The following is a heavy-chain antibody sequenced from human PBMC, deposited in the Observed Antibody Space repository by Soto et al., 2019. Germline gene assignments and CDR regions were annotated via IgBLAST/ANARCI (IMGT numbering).Heavy chain of an antibody. J-gene: IGHJ4*02. Sequence: PSETLSLTCTVSGGSVSSGSYYWSWIRQPPGKGLEWIGYIYYSGSTNYNPSLKSRVTISVDTSKNQFSLKLSSVTAADTAVYYCARNGYSYGYYVYWGQGTLVTVSS. V-gene: IGHV4-61*01. CDR1: GGSVSSGSYY. CDR2: IYYSGST. CDR3: ARNGYSYGYYVY. D-gene: IGHD5-18*01.